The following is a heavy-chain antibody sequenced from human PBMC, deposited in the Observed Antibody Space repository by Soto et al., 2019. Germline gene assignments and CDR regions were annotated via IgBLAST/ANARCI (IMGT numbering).Heavy chain of an antibody. CDR3: VTGEVATIQFGY. J-gene: IGHJ4*02. CDR2: IKANTDGGTT. Sequence: VGSLRLSCAAAGFTFNNACLTWVRQAPGKGLEWVSRIKANTDGGTTDYAAPVKGRFTISRDDSNNTLFLQMNTLKTEDTAVYYCVTGEVATIQFGYWGQGTLVTVSS. V-gene: IGHV3-15*01. CDR1: GFTFNNAC. D-gene: IGHD5-12*01.